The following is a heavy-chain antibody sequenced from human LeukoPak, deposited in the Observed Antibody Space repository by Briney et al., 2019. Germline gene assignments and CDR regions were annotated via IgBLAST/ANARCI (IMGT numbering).Heavy chain of an antibody. CDR3: ARDTSSFDY. CDR2: IYYSGSA. D-gene: IGHD2-2*01. J-gene: IGHJ4*02. Sequence: PSETLSLTCTVSGYSISSGYYWGWIRRPPRKGLEWIGSIYYSGSASYNPSLKSRVTISVDTSKNQFSLKLSSVTAADTAVYYCARDTSSFDYWGQGTLVTVSS. CDR1: GYSISSGYY. V-gene: IGHV4-38-2*02.